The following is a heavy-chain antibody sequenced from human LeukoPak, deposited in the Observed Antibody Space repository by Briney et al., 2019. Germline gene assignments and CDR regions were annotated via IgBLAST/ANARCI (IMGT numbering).Heavy chain of an antibody. J-gene: IGHJ4*02. V-gene: IGHV1-18*01. CDR3: ARDLDSSGYDVDY. Sequence: ASVKVSCKASGYTVTSYGISWVRQPPAQGLERMGWSSAYNGNTNYAQKLQGRVTMTTGASTSRAYMELRSLRSDDAAVYCCARDLDSSGYDVDYWGQGTLVTVSS. CDR1: GYTVTSYG. CDR2: SSAYNGNT. D-gene: IGHD3-22*01.